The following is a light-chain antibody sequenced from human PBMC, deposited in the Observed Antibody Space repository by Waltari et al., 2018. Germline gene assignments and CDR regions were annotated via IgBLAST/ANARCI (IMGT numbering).Light chain of an antibody. CDR2: DAA. J-gene: IGKJ4*01. V-gene: IGKV3-11*01. CDR1: QNVGNS. Sequence: ENVLTQSPATLSLSPGEAATLSCRASQNVGNSLAWYQHKPGQAPRLLIYDAANRASGIPARFSGSGSGTDFTLTISSLEPDDFAVYYCQQRSNWHTFGGGTKVEIK. CDR3: QQRSNWHT.